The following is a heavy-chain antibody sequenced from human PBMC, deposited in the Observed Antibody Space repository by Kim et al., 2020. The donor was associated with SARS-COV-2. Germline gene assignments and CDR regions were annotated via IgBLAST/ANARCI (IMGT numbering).Heavy chain of an antibody. V-gene: IGHV3-21*06. J-gene: IGHJ6*02. D-gene: IGHD5-18*01. Sequence: GGSLRLSCAASGFTLSSYSMNWVRQAPGKGLEWVSSISSSSRYIYYADSVKGRFTISRDNAKSSLYLQMNSLRAEDTAVYFCARLLDTAMGRDDFGMDVWGQGTTVIVSS. CDR3: ARLLDTAMGRDDFGMDV. CDR1: GFTLSSYS. CDR2: ISSSSRYI.